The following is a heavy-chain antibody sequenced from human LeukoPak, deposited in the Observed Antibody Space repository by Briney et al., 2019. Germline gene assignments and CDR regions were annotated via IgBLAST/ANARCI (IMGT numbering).Heavy chain of an antibody. Sequence: AGGSLRLSCAASGFTFSSYSMNWVRQAPGKGLEWVSYISSSSSTIYYADSVKGRFTISRDNAKNSLYLQMNSLRAEDTAVYYCARDNGWFGRGTYYFDYWGQGTLVTVSS. CDR3: ARDNGWFGRGTYYFDY. J-gene: IGHJ4*02. D-gene: IGHD3-10*01. V-gene: IGHV3-48*01. CDR2: ISSSSSTI. CDR1: GFTFSSYS.